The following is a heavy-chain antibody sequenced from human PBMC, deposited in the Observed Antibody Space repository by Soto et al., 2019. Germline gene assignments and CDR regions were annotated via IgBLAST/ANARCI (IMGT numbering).Heavy chain of an antibody. Sequence: PSETLSLTCTFSCGSIISYYWSWIRQPPGKGLEWIGYIYYSGSTNYNPSLKSRVTISVDTSKNQFSLKLSSVTAADTAVYYCAGSSSSTLFDYWGQGTLVTVSS. CDR3: AGSSSSTLFDY. J-gene: IGHJ4*02. D-gene: IGHD6-6*01. CDR2: IYYSGST. V-gene: IGHV4-59*01. CDR1: CGSIISYY.